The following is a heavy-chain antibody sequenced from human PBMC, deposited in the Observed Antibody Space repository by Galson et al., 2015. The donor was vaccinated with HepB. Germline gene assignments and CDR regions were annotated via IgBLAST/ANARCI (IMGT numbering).Heavy chain of an antibody. D-gene: IGHD3-22*01. V-gene: IGHV3-21*01. J-gene: IGHJ3*02. CDR2: ISSSSSYI. CDR1: GFTFSSYS. Sequence: SLRLSCAASGFTFSSYSMNWVRQAPGKGPEWVSSISSSSSYIYYADSVKGRFTISRDNAKNSLYLQMNSLRAEDTAVYYCARDIPYYYDSSGLDFDIWGQGTMVTVSS. CDR3: ARDIPYYYDSSGLDFDI.